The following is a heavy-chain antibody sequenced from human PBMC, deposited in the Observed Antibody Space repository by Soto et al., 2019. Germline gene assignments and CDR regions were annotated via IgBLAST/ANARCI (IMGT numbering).Heavy chain of an antibody. V-gene: IGHV3-33*01. CDR1: GFTFSSYG. CDR3: ARDFSGGMAV. D-gene: IGHD3-10*01. Sequence: QVQLVESGGGVVQPGRSLRLSCAASGFTFSSYGMHWVRQAPGKGLELVAVIWYDGSNKYYADSVKGRFTISRDNSKNTLYLQMNSLRAEDTAGYYCARDFSGGMAVWGQGTTVTVSS. CDR2: IWYDGSNK. J-gene: IGHJ6*02.